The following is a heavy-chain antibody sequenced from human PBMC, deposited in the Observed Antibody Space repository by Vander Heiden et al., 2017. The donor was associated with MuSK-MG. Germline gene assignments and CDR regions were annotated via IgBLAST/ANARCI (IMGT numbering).Heavy chain of an antibody. D-gene: IGHD2-8*02. CDR3: ARYDTDYGPGGSTMWYFDY. V-gene: IGHV1-2*02. CDR2: INPNTGGT. J-gene: IGHJ4*02. Sequence: QVQLVQSGAEMKKPGASVKVSCKASGYYFIGYYIHWVRKAPGQGLEWMGWINPNTGGTKSAQKFQGRVTLTRDTSLTTFYMELDRLRSDDTAVYYCARYDTDYGPGGSTMWYFDYWGQGTQVTVSS. CDR1: GYYFIGYY.